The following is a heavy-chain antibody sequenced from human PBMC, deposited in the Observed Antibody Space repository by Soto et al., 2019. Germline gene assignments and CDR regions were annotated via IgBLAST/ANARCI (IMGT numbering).Heavy chain of an antibody. CDR3: ARDQRRDGYSWDY. J-gene: IGHJ4*02. CDR2: IIPIFGTA. D-gene: IGHD2-15*01. CDR1: GGTFSSYA. Sequence: SVKVCCKASGGTFSSYAISWVRQAPGQGLEWMGGIIPIFGTANYAQKFQGRVTITADESTSTAYMELSSLRSEDTAVYYCARDQRRDGYSWDYWGQGTLVTVSS. V-gene: IGHV1-69*13.